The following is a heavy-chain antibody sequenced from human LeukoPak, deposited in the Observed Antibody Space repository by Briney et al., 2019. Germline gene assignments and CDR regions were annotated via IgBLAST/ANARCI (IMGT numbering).Heavy chain of an antibody. CDR1: GYTFTSYD. CDR2: MNPNSGNT. CDR3: ATSYYYDSSGYSGAFDI. D-gene: IGHD3-22*01. Sequence: ASLKVSCKASGYTFTSYDINWVRQATGQGLEWMGWMNPNSGNTGYAQKFQGRVTMTEDTSTDTAYMELSSLRSEDTAVYYCATSYYYDSSGYSGAFDIWGQGTMVAVSS. V-gene: IGHV1-8*01. J-gene: IGHJ3*02.